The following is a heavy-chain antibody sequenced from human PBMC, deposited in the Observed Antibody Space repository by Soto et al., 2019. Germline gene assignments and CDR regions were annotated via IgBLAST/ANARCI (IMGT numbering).Heavy chain of an antibody. Sequence: GGSLRLSCAASGFTFSNYGMHWVRQAPGKGLEWVAFISDDGSNKYYADSMKGRFTMSRDNSKSTLYLQMNSLRVEDTAVCYCTKRRNVLRFLEWSSGMEVWGQGTTVTVSS. V-gene: IGHV3-30*18. CDR2: ISDDGSNK. D-gene: IGHD3-3*01. CDR3: TKRRNVLRFLEWSSGMEV. J-gene: IGHJ6*02. CDR1: GFTFSNYG.